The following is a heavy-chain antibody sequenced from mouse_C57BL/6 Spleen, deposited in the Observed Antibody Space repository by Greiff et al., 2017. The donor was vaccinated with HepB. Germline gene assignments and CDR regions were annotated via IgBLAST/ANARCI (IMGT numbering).Heavy chain of an antibody. V-gene: IGHV5-9-1*02. J-gene: IGHJ4*01. D-gene: IGHD2-1*01. CDR2: ISSGGDYI. CDR1: GFTFSSYA. CDR3: RRDYGKRDYYAMDD. Sequence: EVKLVESGEGLVKPGGSLKLSCAASGFTFSSYAMSWVRQTPEKRLEWVAYISSGGDYISYADTVKGRFTISSANARNTLYLQMSSLKSEDTAMSYCRRDYGKRDYYAMDDWGQGTSVTVSS.